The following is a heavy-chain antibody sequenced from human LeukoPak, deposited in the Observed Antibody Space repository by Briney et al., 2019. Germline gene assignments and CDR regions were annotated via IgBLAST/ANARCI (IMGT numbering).Heavy chain of an antibody. CDR2: INHSGST. Sequence: SETLSLTCAVYGGSFSGYYWSWIRQPPGKGLEWIGEINHSGSTNYNPSLKSRVTISVDTSKNQFSLKLSSVTAADTAVYYCARVGIVVVTAVYFDYWGQGTLVTVSS. CDR3: ARVGIVVVTAVYFDY. V-gene: IGHV4-34*01. D-gene: IGHD2-21*02. J-gene: IGHJ4*02. CDR1: GGSFSGYY.